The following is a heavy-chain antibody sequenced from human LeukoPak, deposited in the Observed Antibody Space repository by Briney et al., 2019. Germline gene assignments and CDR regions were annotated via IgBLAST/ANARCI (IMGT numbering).Heavy chain of an antibody. CDR1: GFTFSSYG. CDR3: AKTYSSAVRKYYFDY. CDR2: ISGSGGST. Sequence: PGGSLRLSCAASGFTFSSYGMSWVRQAPGKGLEWVSAISGSGGSTYYADSVKGRFTISRDNSKNTLYLQMNSLRAEDTAVYYCAKTYSSAVRKYYFDYWGQGTLVTVSS. D-gene: IGHD6-25*01. J-gene: IGHJ4*02. V-gene: IGHV3-23*01.